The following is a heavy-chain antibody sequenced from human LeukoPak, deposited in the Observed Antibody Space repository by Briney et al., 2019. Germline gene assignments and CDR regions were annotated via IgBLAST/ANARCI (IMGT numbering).Heavy chain of an antibody. CDR1: GIVFSNTA. CDR3: GKDGGQYSSGPEFDP. D-gene: IGHD6-19*01. J-gene: IGHJ5*02. CDR2: ISGGGERT. Sequence: GGSLRLSCAASGIVFSNTAMNWARQSPGRGLEWVSAISGGGERTFYADSVKGRFTISRDNSKSSLYLQMNSLRADDTAIYYCGKDGGQYSSGPEFDPRGQGALVTVSS. V-gene: IGHV3-23*01.